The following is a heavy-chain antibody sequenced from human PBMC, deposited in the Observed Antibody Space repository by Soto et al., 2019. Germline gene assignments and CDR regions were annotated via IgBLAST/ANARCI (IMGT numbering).Heavy chain of an antibody. V-gene: IGHV1-69*06. D-gene: IGHD1-20*01. CDR3: AIWSNWNPLYYRGMDV. J-gene: IGHJ6*02. CDR1: GGAFTNYS. Sequence: QVQLLQSGAEVKRPGSSVKVSCKVSGGAFTNYSLNWVRHAPGQGLEWLGGIIPLHNTSNYSLKLLGRGSVTADISSNTVYLHLGVLTSDDTATYYCAIWSNWNPLYYRGMDVLCQGTTVTVSS. CDR2: IIPLHNTS.